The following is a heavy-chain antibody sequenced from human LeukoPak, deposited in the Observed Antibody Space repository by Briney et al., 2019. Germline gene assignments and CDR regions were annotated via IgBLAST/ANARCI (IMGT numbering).Heavy chain of an antibody. D-gene: IGHD3-9*01. CDR2: ISAYNGNT. CDR3: AKKGQQTGTDYFDY. Sequence: ASVKVSCKASGYTFTSYGISWVRQAPGQGLEWMGWISAYNGNTNYAQKLQGRVTMTTDTSTSTAYMELRSLRSDDTAVYYCAKKGQQTGTDYFDYWGQGTLVTVSS. J-gene: IGHJ4*02. V-gene: IGHV1-18*01. CDR1: GYTFTSYG.